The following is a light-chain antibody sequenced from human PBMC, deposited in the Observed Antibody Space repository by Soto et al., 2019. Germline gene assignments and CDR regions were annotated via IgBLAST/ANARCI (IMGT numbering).Light chain of an antibody. CDR3: NSCTRATTLRGV. CDR2: DVS. V-gene: IGLV2-14*03. J-gene: IGLJ1*01. Sequence: QSALTQPASVSGSPGQSITISCTGTSTDVGGDNYVSWYQQYPGKAPKLIIYDVSSRPSGVSDRFSGSKSGNTASLTISGLQAEDEADYYCNSCTRATTLRGVFGVGTKVTVL. CDR1: STDVGGDNY.